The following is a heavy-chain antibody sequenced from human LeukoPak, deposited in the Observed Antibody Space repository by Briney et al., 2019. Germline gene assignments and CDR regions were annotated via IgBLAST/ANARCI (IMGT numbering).Heavy chain of an antibody. D-gene: IGHD4-17*01. CDR2: INHSGST. V-gene: IGHV4-34*01. CDR3: ARVVDFYYGDYGGEGGGYFDY. Sequence: SETLSLTCAVYGGSFSGYYWSWIRQPPGKGLEWIGEINHSGSTNYNPSLKSRVTISVDTSKNQFSLKLSSVTAADTAVYYCARVVDFYYGDYGGEGGGYFDYWGQGTLVTVSS. CDR1: GGSFSGYY. J-gene: IGHJ4*02.